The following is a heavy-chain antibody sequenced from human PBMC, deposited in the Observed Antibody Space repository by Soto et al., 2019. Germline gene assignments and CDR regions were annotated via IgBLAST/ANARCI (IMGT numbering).Heavy chain of an antibody. J-gene: IGHJ6*02. CDR1: GFTFSSYA. CDR3: ARDRLRYNWNDFPYYYYGMDV. V-gene: IGHV3-30-3*01. D-gene: IGHD1-1*01. CDR2: ISYDGSNK. Sequence: GGSLRLSCAASGFTFSSYAMHWVRQAPGKGLEWVAVISYDGSNKYYADSVKGRFTISRDNSKNSLYLQMNSLRAEDTAVYYCARDRLRYNWNDFPYYYYGMDVWGQGTTVTVSS.